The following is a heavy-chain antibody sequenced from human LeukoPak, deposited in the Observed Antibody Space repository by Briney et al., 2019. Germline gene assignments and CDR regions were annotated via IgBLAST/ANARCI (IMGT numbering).Heavy chain of an antibody. V-gene: IGHV4-39*02. Sequence: SSETLSLTCTVSGGSISSSSYYWGWTRQPPGKGLEWIGSIYYSGSTYYNPSLKSRVTISVDTSKNQFSLKLSSVTAADTAVYYCARDPPTGYYPYGMDVWGQGTTVTVSS. D-gene: IGHD3-9*01. CDR3: ARDPPTGYYPYGMDV. CDR2: IYYSGST. CDR1: GGSISSSSYY. J-gene: IGHJ6*02.